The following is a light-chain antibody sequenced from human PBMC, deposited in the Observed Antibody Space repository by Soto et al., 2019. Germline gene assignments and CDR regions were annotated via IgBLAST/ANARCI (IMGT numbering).Light chain of an antibody. J-gene: IGLJ1*01. CDR1: SGHSSYA. Sequence: QSVLTQSPSASASLGASVRLTCTLSSGHSSYAIAWHQQQPEKGPRYLMKLKSDGSHSKGDGIPDRFSGSSSGAERYLTISNLQSEDEADYYCQTWGTGIQVFGTGTKLTVL. CDR3: QTWGTGIQV. V-gene: IGLV4-69*01. CDR2: LKSDGSH.